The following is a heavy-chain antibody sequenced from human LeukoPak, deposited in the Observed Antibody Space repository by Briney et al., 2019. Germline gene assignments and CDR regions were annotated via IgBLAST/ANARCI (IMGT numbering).Heavy chain of an antibody. J-gene: IGHJ6*02. V-gene: IGHV1-8*01. CDR1: GYTFTSYD. CDR2: MNPNSGNT. CDR3: ASGVLLWFGGYGMDV. D-gene: IGHD3-10*01. Sequence: GASVKVSCKASGYTFTSYDINWVRQATGQGLEWMGWMNPNSGNTGYAQKFQGRVTMTRNTSISTAYMELSSLRSEDTAVYYCASGVLLWFGGYGMDVWGQGTTVTVSS.